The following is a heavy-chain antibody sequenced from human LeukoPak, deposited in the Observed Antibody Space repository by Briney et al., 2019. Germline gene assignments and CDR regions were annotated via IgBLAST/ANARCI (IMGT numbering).Heavy chain of an antibody. V-gene: IGHV4-39*07. D-gene: IGHD6-19*01. J-gene: IGHJ3*02. CDR2: IYYSGST. CDR1: GGSISSSSYY. CDR3: ARDLRTAVAGADAFDI. Sequence: SETLSLTCTVSGGSISSSSYYWGWIRQPPGKGLEWIGSIYYSGSTYYNPSLKSRVTISVDTSKNQFSLKLSSVTAADTAVYYCARDLRTAVAGADAFDIWGQGTMVTVSS.